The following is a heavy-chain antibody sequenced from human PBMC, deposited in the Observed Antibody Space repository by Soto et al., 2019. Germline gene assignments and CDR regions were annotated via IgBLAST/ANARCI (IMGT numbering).Heavy chain of an antibody. J-gene: IGHJ5*02. Sequence: QMVLQESGPGLVKPSETLSLTCNVSGGSISSFYWSWIRQPAAGRLEWIGRVYDSGSSNYNPSLKTRINMSLHRCRSQFSLSLYSVTVADTAVYYCARGVAETDFYPWANGFDLWGQGILVTVSS. CDR2: VYDSGSS. V-gene: IGHV4-4*07. D-gene: IGHD6-19*01. CDR1: GGSISSFY. CDR3: ARGVAETDFYPWANGFDL.